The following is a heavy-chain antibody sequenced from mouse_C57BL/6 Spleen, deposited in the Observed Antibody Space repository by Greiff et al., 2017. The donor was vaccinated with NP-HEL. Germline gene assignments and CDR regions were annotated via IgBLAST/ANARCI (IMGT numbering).Heavy chain of an antibody. CDR1: GYSITSGYY. CDR3: ARNDYDYSWFAY. Sequence: EVKLLESGPGLVKPSQSLSLTCSVTGYSITSGYYWNWIRQFPGNKLEWMGYISYDGSNNYNPSLKNRISITRDTSKNQFCLKLNSVTTEDTATYYCARNDYDYSWFAYWGQGTLVTVSA. D-gene: IGHD2-4*01. J-gene: IGHJ3*01. V-gene: IGHV3-6*01. CDR2: ISYDGSN.